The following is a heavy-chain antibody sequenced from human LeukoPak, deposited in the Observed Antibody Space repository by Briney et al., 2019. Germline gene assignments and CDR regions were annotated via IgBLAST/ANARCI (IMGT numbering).Heavy chain of an antibody. CDR3: ARGGFGYDSSGYSVDY. V-gene: IGHV4-59*01. D-gene: IGHD3-22*01. J-gene: IGHJ4*02. CDR2: TYYSGST. Sequence: SETLSLTCTVSGGSISSYYWSWIRQPPGKGLEWIGHTYYSGSTNYNPSLKSRVTISVDTSKNQFSLKLSSVTAADTAVYYCARGGFGYDSSGYSVDYWGQGTLVTVSS. CDR1: GGSISSYY.